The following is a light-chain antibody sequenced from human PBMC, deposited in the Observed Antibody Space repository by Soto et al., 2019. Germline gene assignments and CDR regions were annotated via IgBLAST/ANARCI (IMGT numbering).Light chain of an antibody. CDR1: SRDVGGYNY. V-gene: IGLV2-14*01. J-gene: IGLJ1*01. Sequence: QSALTQPASVSGSPGQSITISCTGTSRDVGGYNYVSWYQQHQGKAPKLMIYDVSNRPSGVSNRFSGSKSGNTASLTISGLQAEDEADYYCSSYTSSSTPCVFGTGTKLTVL. CDR2: DVS. CDR3: SSYTSSSTPCV.